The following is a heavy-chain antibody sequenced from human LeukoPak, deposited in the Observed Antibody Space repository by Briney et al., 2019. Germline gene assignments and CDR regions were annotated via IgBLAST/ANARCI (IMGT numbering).Heavy chain of an antibody. CDR1: GFTFTTYT. D-gene: IGHD3-10*01. V-gene: IGHV3-23*01. CDR3: AREFNTIGNFDY. J-gene: IGHJ4*02. CDR2: ISGSGSAT. Sequence: GESLRLSCAASGFTFTTYTMRWVRQAPGKGLEWVSSISGSGSATYYADPGKGRFTISRDNSKDTLYLQMNSLRADDTAVYYCAREFNTIGNFDYWGQGTLVTVSS.